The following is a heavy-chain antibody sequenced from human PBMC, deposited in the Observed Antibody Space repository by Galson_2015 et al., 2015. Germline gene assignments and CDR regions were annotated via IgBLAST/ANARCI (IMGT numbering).Heavy chain of an antibody. D-gene: IGHD2-21*02. CDR2: ISSSSSSI. Sequence: SLRLSCAASGFTFSTYGMNWVRQAPGKGLEWVSYISSSSSSIYYADSVKGRFTISRDNAKNSLYLQMYSLTDEDTAVYYCATDPPGGDFPFDYWGQGTLVTVSS. CDR3: ATDPPGGDFPFDY. CDR1: GFTFSTYG. J-gene: IGHJ4*02. V-gene: IGHV3-48*02.